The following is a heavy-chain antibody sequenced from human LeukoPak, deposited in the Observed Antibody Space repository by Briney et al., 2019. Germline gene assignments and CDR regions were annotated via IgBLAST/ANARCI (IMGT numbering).Heavy chain of an antibody. CDR2: IYTSGST. CDR1: GGSISSYY. J-gene: IGHJ5*02. D-gene: IGHD6-6*01. V-gene: IGHV4-4*07. CDR3: AKEHSSSAGGNSS. Sequence: SETLSLTCTVSGGSISSYYWSWIRQPAGKGLEWIGRIYTSGSTNYNPSLKSRVTMSVDTSKNQFSLKLSSVTGEDTAVYYCAKEHSSSAGGNSSWGQGTLVTVSS.